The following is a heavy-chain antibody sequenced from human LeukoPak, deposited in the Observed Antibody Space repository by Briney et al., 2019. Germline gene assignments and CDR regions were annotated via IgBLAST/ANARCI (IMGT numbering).Heavy chain of an antibody. Sequence: PGGSLRLSCAASGFTFSSYAMNWVRQAPGMGLEWVSTISASGGSTYYADSVKGRFTISRDNSKNTLYLQMNSLRAEDTAVYYCAREGVLYGSGTLDYWGQGTLVTVSS. V-gene: IGHV3-23*01. CDR2: ISASGGST. CDR1: GFTFSSYA. CDR3: AREGVLYGSGTLDY. J-gene: IGHJ4*02. D-gene: IGHD3-10*01.